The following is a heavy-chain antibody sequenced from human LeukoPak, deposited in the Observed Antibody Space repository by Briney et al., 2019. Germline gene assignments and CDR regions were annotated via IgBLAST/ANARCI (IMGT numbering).Heavy chain of an antibody. CDR1: GGSISSYY. V-gene: IGHV4-59*01. J-gene: IGHJ5*02. CDR2: IYYSGST. CDR3: ARDLSSLGFDP. Sequence: SETLSRTCTVSGGSISSYYWSWIRQPPGKGLEWIGYIYYSGSTNYNPSLKSRVTISVDTSKNQFSLKLSSVTAADTAVYYCARDLSSLGFDPWGQGTLVTVSS.